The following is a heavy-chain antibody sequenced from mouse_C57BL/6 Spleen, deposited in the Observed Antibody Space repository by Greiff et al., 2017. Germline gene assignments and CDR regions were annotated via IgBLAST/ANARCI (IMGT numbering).Heavy chain of an antibody. V-gene: IGHV1-42*01. CDR2: INPSTGGT. CDR3: ARGTGPCYFDY. D-gene: IGHD4-1*01. CDR1: GYSFTGYY. Sequence: VQLQQSGPELVKPGASVKISCKASGYSFTGYYMNWVKQSPEKSLEWIGEINPSTGGTTYNQKFKAKATLTVDKSSSTAYMQLKSLTSEDSAVYYCARGTGPCYFDYWGQGTTLTVSS. J-gene: IGHJ2*01.